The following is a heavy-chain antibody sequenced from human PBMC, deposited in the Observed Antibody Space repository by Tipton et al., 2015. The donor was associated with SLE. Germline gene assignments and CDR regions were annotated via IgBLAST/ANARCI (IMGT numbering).Heavy chain of an antibody. D-gene: IGHD3-9*01. Sequence: TLSLTCAVYGGSFRGYYWSWIRQPPGKGLEWIGDVNHGGSTNYNPSLKSRVTLSVDTPKNQFSLKMRSVTAADTAVYYCARGRYDMLTASPIYYFDYWGQGSLVTVSS. CDR2: VNHGGST. CDR1: GGSFRGYY. J-gene: IGHJ4*02. CDR3: ARGRYDMLTASPIYYFDY. V-gene: IGHV4-34*01.